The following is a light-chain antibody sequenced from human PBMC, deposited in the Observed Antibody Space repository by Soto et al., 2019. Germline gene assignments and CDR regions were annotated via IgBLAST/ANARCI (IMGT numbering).Light chain of an antibody. CDR1: QSLLHSNGYNY. Sequence: ETVITQSPLSLPVTPGEPASISCRSSQSLLHSNGYNYLYWYLQKPGQSPQLLIYLGSTRSSGVPDRFSGSGSGTDFTLKISRVEAEDVGVNYCMQALQTPQMFGQGPKVDIK. CDR2: LGS. V-gene: IGKV2-28*01. CDR3: MQALQTPQM. J-gene: IGKJ1*01.